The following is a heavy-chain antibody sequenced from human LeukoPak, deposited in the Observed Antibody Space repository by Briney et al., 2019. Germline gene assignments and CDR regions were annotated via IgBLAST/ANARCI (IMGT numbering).Heavy chain of an antibody. V-gene: IGHV3-48*01. D-gene: IGHD3-22*01. CDR3: ATGANSSVAHEY. CDR2: ISSSSSNI. CDR1: GFTFSSYS. J-gene: IGHJ4*02. Sequence: GGSLRLSCAASGFTFSSYSMNWVRQAPGKGLEWVSYISSSSSNIYYTDSVKGRFTISRDNAKNSLYLQMNSLRAEDTAVYHCATGANSSVAHEYWGQGSLVTVSS.